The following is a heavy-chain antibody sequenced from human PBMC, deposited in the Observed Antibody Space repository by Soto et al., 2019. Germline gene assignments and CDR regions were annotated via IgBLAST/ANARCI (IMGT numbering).Heavy chain of an antibody. Sequence: QVQLQESGPGLVKPSGTLSLTCAVSGGSVNTGYWWSWVRQPPGKGLEWIGEVHHSGTTNYIQSLTSRRTISVDKSGNQVSLELTAGGAADTGVYYCARGVYYRWVYWGQGTLVTVSS. J-gene: IGHJ4*02. D-gene: IGHD3-10*01. CDR1: GGSVNTGYW. CDR3: ARGVYYRWVY. V-gene: IGHV4-4*02. CDR2: VHHSGTT.